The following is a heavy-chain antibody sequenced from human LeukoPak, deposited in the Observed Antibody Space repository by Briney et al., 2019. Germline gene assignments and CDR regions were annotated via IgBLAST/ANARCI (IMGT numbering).Heavy chain of an antibody. CDR2: IYYSGST. V-gene: IGHV4-31*03. J-gene: IGHJ4*02. CDR1: GGSISSGGYY. Sequence: SETLSLTCTVSGGSISSGGYYWSWLRQHPGKGLEWIGYIYYSGSTYYNPSLKSRVTISVDTSKNQFSLKLSSVTAADTAVYYCARGGVGIRGGVDCSGGSCYADWGQGTLVTVSS. CDR3: ARGGVGIRGGVDCSGGSCYAD. D-gene: IGHD2-15*01.